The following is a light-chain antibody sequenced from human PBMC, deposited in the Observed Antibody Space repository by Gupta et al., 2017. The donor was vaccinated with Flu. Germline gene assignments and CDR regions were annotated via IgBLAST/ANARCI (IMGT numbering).Light chain of an antibody. J-gene: IGKJ3*01. CDR3: HQANGYPFT. V-gene: IGKV1-12*01. CDR2: SAS. Sequence: DIQMTQSPSSVSASVGDRVTITCRASQGISSYLAWYQQKPGKAPKLLIYSASSLQSGVPSRFSGSGSGTDFTLTIISLQPEDFATYYCHQANGYPFTFGHGTKLDIK. CDR1: QGISSY.